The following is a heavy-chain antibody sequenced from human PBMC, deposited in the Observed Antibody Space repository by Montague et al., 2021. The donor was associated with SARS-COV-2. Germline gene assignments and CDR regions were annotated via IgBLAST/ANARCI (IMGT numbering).Heavy chain of an antibody. Sequence: TLSLTCAVSGGSISSGGYSWNWIRQPPGKGLEWTVYICHSGSTYYNPSLKIRVSISLDNSKNQFSLNLTSVTAADTAVYYCARGSMARTGNVSYGVDVWGQGTMVTVSS. D-gene: IGHD3-10*01. J-gene: IGHJ6*02. CDR1: GGSISSGGYS. V-gene: IGHV4-30-2*01. CDR2: ICHSGST. CDR3: ARGSMARTGNVSYGVDV.